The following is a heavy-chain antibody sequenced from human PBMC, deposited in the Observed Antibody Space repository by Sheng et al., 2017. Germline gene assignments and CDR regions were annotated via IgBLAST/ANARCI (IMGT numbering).Heavy chain of an antibody. CDR3: AGLRVRFLEWLLSKTYYYYGMDV. V-gene: IGHV4-34*01. J-gene: IGHJ6*02. D-gene: IGHD3-3*01. CDR1: GGSFSGYY. CDR2: INHSGST. Sequence: QVQLQQWGAGLLKPSETLSLTCAVYGGSFSGYYWSWIRQPPGKGLEWIGEINHSGSTNYNPSLKSRVTISVDTSKNQFSLKLSSVTAADTAVYYCAGLRVRFLEWLLSKTYYYYGMDVWGQGTTVTVSS.